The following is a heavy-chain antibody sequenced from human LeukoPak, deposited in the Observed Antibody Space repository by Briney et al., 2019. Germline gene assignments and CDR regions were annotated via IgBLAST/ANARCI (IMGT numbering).Heavy chain of an antibody. Sequence: PGGSLRLSCAAPGFTFDDYAMHWVRQAPGKGLEWVSGISWNSGSIGYADSVKGRFTISRDKAKNSLYLQMNSLRAEDTAVYYCAELGITMIGGVWGKGTTVTIPS. CDR1: GFTFDDYA. CDR3: AELGITMIGGV. J-gene: IGHJ6*04. D-gene: IGHD3-10*02. CDR2: ISWNSGSI. V-gene: IGHV3-9*01.